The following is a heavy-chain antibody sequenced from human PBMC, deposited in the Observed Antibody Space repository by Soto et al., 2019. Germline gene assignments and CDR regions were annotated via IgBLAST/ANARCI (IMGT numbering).Heavy chain of an antibody. V-gene: IGHV1-3*01. J-gene: IGHJ4*02. CDR3: AREVPYGYSRFDY. CDR1: GYTFTNNV. CDR2: VNAGNDNT. D-gene: IGHD5-18*01. Sequence: ASVKVSCKTSGYTFTNNVIHWVRQAPGQRLEWMGWVNAGNDNTKWSREFQGRLTLTKDTSATTAYMELSSLTSEDTAIYFCAREVPYGYSRFDYWGQGALVTVSS.